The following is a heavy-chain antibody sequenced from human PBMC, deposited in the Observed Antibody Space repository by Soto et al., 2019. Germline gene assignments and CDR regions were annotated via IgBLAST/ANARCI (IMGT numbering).Heavy chain of an antibody. D-gene: IGHD2-8*01. Sequence: EVQLVESGGGLVQPGGSLRLSCAASGFTFSSYEMNWVRQAPGKGLEWVSYISSSGSTAHYADSVKGRFTISRDNAKNSLYLQMNSLRAEDTAVYYCVRGICTAGCYYYHYGMDVWGQGTTVTVSS. CDR1: GFTFSSYE. CDR2: ISSSGSTA. J-gene: IGHJ6*02. CDR3: VRGICTAGCYYYHYGMDV. V-gene: IGHV3-48*03.